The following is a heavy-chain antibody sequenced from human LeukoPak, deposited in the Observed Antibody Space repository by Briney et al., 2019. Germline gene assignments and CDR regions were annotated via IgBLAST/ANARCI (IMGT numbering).Heavy chain of an antibody. D-gene: IGHD4-11*01. J-gene: IGHJ4*02. V-gene: IGHV3-11*01. Sequence: GGSLRLSWAASGFTFSDYYMSWIRQAPGKGLEWVSYISSSGSTIYYADSVKGRFTISRDNAKNSLYLQMNSLRAEDTAVYYCARDDPDSNYMDYWGQGTLVTVSS. CDR2: ISSSGSTI. CDR1: GFTFSDYY. CDR3: ARDDPDSNYMDY.